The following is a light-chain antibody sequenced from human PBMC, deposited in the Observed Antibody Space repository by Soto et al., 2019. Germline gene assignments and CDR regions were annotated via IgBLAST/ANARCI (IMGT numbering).Light chain of an antibody. CDR2: EVS. Sequence: QSVLTQPPSASGSPGQSVTISCTGTSSDVGGYNYVSWYQQHPGKAPKLMIYEVSKRPSGVPDRFSGSKSGNTASLTVSGLLAEDEADYYCSSYAGSSYVFGTGTKVTAL. CDR1: SSDVGGYNY. CDR3: SSYAGSSYV. J-gene: IGLJ1*01. V-gene: IGLV2-8*01.